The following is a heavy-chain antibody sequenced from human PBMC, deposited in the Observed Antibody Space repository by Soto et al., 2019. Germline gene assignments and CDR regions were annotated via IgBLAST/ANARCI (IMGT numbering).Heavy chain of an antibody. Sequence: ASVKVSCKAPGYTFTSYNINWVRQATGQGLEWMGWMNPNSGNTGYAQKFQGRVTMTRNTSISTAYMELSSLRSEDTAVYYCARGSCSGGSCYAPIFWFDPWGQGTLVTVSS. J-gene: IGHJ5*02. CDR2: MNPNSGNT. CDR1: GYTFTSYN. CDR3: ARGSCSGGSCYAPIFWFDP. D-gene: IGHD2-15*01. V-gene: IGHV1-8*01.